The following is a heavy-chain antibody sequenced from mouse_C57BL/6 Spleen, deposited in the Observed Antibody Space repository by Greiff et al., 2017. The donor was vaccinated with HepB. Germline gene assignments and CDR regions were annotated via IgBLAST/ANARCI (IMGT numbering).Heavy chain of an antibody. Sequence: EVKLVESGGGLVQPGGSLKLSCAASGFTFSDYYMYWVRQTPEKRLEWVAYISNGGGSTYYPDTVKGRFTISRDNAKNTLYLQMSRLKSEDTAMYYCARGGVTIDYWGQGTTLTVSS. V-gene: IGHV5-12*01. CDR1: GFTFSDYY. J-gene: IGHJ2*01. CDR3: ARGGVTIDY. CDR2: ISNGGGST. D-gene: IGHD2-5*01.